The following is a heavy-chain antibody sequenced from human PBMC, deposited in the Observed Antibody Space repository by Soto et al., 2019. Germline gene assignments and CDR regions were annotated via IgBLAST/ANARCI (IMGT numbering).Heavy chain of an antibody. CDR3: ARMVEQQLGSYYYYYYYMDV. Sequence: PEKGLEWMGWISAYNGNTNYAQKLQGRVTMTTDTSTSTAYMELRSLRSDDTAVYYCARMVEQQLGSYYYYYYYMDVWGKGTTVTVSS. D-gene: IGHD6-13*01. J-gene: IGHJ6*03. V-gene: IGHV1-18*01. CDR2: ISAYNGNT.